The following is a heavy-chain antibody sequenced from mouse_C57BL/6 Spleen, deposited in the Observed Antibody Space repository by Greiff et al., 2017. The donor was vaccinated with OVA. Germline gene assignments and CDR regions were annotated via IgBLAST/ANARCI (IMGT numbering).Heavy chain of an antibody. J-gene: IGHJ2*01. V-gene: IGHV1-80*01. CDR2: IYPGDGDT. D-gene: IGHD4-1*01. CDR1: GYAFSSYW. CDR3: ARRETGTFDY. Sequence: VKLMESGAELVKPGASVKISCKASGYAFSSYWMNWVKQRPGKGLEWIGQIYPGDGDTNYNGKFKGKATLTADKSSSTAYMQLSSLTSEDSAVYFCARRETGTFDYWGQGTTLTVSS.